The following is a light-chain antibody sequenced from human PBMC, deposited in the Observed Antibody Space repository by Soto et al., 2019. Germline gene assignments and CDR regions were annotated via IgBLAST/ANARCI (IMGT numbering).Light chain of an antibody. J-gene: IGKJ1*01. V-gene: IGKV4-1*01. CDR1: QSVLYTSNNKNY. CDR3: QQYYCTPRT. Sequence: DIAMTQSPDSLAVSLGERAIINCKSSQSVLYTSNNKNYLAWYQQKPGQPPKLLIYWASTRESGVPDRFSGSGSGTDFTLTISSLQAEDVAVYYCQQYYCTPRTFGQGTKVEIK. CDR2: WAS.